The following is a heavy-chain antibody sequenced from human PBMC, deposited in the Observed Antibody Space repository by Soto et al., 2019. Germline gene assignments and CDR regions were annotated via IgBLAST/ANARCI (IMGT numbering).Heavy chain of an antibody. V-gene: IGHV1-2*04. CDR2: INPNSGGT. D-gene: IGHD2-15*01. J-gene: IGHJ6*02. CDR1: GYTFTGYY. Sequence: ASVKVSCKASGYTFTGYYMHWVRQAPGQGLELMGWINPNSGGTNYAQKFQGWVTMTRDTSISTAYMELSRLRSDDTAVYYCARDFVVVVAATNYYYYYGMDVWGQGTTVTVYS. CDR3: ARDFVVVVAATNYYYYYGMDV.